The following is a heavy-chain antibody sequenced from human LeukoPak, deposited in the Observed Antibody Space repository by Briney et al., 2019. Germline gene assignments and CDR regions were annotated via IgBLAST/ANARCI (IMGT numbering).Heavy chain of an antibody. CDR3: TTELWFGESHSYGMDV. D-gene: IGHD3-10*01. Sequence: PGGSLRLSCAASGFTFSSVWMFWVRQAPGKGLEWVGRIKSKTHGGTTDYAAPVKGRFTISRDDSKNTLYLQMNSLKTEDTAVYYYTTELWFGESHSYGMDVWGQGTTVTVSS. V-gene: IGHV3-15*01. J-gene: IGHJ6*02. CDR1: GFTFSSVW. CDR2: IKSKTHGGTT.